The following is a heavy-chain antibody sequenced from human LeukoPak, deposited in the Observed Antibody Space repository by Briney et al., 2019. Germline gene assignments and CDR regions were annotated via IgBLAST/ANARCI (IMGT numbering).Heavy chain of an antibody. CDR2: INPSGGST. V-gene: IGHV1-46*01. D-gene: IGHD2/OR15-2a*01. CDR1: GYTFTSYY. J-gene: IGHJ5*01. CDR3: AREPILYRRRVCNWFHP. Sequence: GASVKVSCKASGYTFTSYYMHWVRQAPGQGLEWMGIINPSGGSTSYAQKFQGRVTITRDTSTSTVYMELSRLRSEDPAVFFCAREPILYRRRVCNWFHPWGPGTLVPLSS.